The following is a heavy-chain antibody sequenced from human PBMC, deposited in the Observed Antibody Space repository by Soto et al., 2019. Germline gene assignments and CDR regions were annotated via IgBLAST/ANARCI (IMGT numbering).Heavy chain of an antibody. Sequence: EVQLVESGGGLVQPGGSLRLSCAASGFTFSRYWMKWVRQAPGKGLEWVANIKQDGTEKNYVDSVKGRFTICRDNARNSPYLQMDSLRAEDSAVYFCAGGDTPMITGMDSFDIWGQGTMVTVAS. V-gene: IGHV3-7*01. CDR1: GFTFSRYW. CDR3: AGGDTPMITGMDSFDI. J-gene: IGHJ3*02. CDR2: IKQDGTEK. D-gene: IGHD3-16*01.